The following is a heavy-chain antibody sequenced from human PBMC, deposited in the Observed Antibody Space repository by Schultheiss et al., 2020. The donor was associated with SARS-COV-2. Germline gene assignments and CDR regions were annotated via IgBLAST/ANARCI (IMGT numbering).Heavy chain of an antibody. J-gene: IGHJ4*02. CDR1: GFTFSSYG. CDR2: IWYDGSNK. D-gene: IGHD6-6*01. V-gene: IGHV3-33*01. CDR3: AREFAPYSSSSAYY. Sequence: GGSLRLSCAASGFTFSSYGMHWVRQAPGKGLEWVAVIWYDGSNKYYADSVKGRFTISRDNSKNTLYLQMNSLRAEDTAVYYCAREFAPYSSSSAYYWGQGTLVTVSS.